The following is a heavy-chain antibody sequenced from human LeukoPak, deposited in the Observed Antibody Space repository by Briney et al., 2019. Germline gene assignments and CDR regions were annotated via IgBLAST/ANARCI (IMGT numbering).Heavy chain of an antibody. CDR2: IDYSGGST. CDR1: GFTLSSYE. V-gene: IGHV3-23*01. D-gene: IGHD6-19*01. J-gene: IGHJ4*02. Sequence: GGSLRLSCTASGFTLSSYEMSWIRQAPGKGLEWVSSIDYSGGSTYYADSVKGRFTVSRDNSKNTLYLQLNSLRGDDTAVYYCAKDSGWRLYYFDYWGQGTLVTVSS. CDR3: AKDSGWRLYYFDY.